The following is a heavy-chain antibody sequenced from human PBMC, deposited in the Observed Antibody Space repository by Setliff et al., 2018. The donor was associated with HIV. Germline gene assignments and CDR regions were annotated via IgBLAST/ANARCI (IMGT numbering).Heavy chain of an antibody. Sequence: ASVKVSCKATGYPFTGHYIHWVRQAPGQGLEWMGWINAGNGNTKYSQEFQGRVAITADTSADTAYVELSSLTSEDMAVYYCARGLPMISNWFDPWGQGTLVTVSS. J-gene: IGHJ5*02. CDR3: ARGLPMISNWFDP. D-gene: IGHD2-21*02. V-gene: IGHV1-3*03. CDR2: INAGNGNT. CDR1: GYPFTGHY.